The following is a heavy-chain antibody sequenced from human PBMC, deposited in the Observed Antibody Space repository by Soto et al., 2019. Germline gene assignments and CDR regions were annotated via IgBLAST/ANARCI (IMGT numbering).Heavy chain of an antibody. D-gene: IGHD6-13*01. J-gene: IGHJ1*01. CDR3: ARSLGIAAAGDAEYFQH. V-gene: IGHV3-48*01. CDR1: GFTFSSYS. CDR2: ISSSSSTI. Sequence: EVQLVESGGGLVQPGGSLRLSCAASGFTFSSYSMNWVRQAPGTGLEWVSYISSSSSTIYYADSVKGRFTISRDNAKNSLYLQMNSLRAEDTAVYYCARSLGIAAAGDAEYFQHWGQGTLVTVSS.